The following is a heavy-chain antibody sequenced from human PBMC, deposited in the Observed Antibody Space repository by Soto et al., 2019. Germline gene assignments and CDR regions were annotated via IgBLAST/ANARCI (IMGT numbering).Heavy chain of an antibody. V-gene: IGHV3-15*01. CDR3: TTDRRYTYAEGFDF. CDR2: IKSKTDGGTT. D-gene: IGHD5-18*01. CDR1: GFPFSNAW. Sequence: LRLSCEASGFPFSNAWMSWVRQAPGKGLEWVGQIKSKTDGGTTDHAAPVKGRFTISRDDSKNTLFLQMSSLKAEDTAVYYCTTDRRYTYAEGFDFWGQGTLVTVS. J-gene: IGHJ4*02.